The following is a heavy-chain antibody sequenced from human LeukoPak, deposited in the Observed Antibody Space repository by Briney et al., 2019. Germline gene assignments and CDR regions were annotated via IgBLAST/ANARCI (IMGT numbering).Heavy chain of an antibody. J-gene: IGHJ6*02. CDR1: GGTFSTHG. CDR3: ATDSHCGGDCYYYYYGMDV. D-gene: IGHD2-21*01. CDR2: IIPIFGTA. Sequence: SVKVSCKASGGTFSTHGINWVRQAPGQGLEWMGGIIPIFGTANYAQKFQGRVTITADESTSTAYMELSSLRSEDTAVYYCATDSHCGGDCYYYYYGMDVWGQGTTVTVSS. V-gene: IGHV1-69*13.